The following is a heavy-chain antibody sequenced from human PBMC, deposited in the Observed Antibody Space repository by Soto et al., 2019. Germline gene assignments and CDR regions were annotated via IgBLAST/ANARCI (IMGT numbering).Heavy chain of an antibody. CDR1: GGSFSSDSFI. Sequence: LSETLSLTCSVSGGSFSSDSFIWSWVRQFPGKGLEWIGYINYSGTTYYNPSLRSRITMSVDTSKNQFSLNLSSVTAADTAVYYCARDHKWDGMDVWGQGTTVTVSS. D-gene: IGHD1-26*01. CDR3: ARDHKWDGMDV. V-gene: IGHV4-31*03. CDR2: INYSGTT. J-gene: IGHJ6*02.